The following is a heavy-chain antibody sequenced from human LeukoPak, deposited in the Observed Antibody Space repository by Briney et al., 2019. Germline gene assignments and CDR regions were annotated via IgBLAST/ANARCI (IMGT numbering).Heavy chain of an antibody. Sequence: GRSLRLSCAASGFTFDDYAMHWVRQAPGRGLEWVSGISWNSGSIGYADSVKGRFTISRDNAKNSLYLQMNSLRAEDTALYYCAKARGFLELRWFDPWGQGTLVTVSS. CDR3: AKARGFLELRWFDP. J-gene: IGHJ5*02. V-gene: IGHV3-9*01. CDR1: GFTFDDYA. D-gene: IGHD3-3*01. CDR2: ISWNSGSI.